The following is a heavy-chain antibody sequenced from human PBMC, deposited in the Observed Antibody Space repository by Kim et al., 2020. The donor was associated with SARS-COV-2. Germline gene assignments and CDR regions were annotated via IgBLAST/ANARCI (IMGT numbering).Heavy chain of an antibody. Sequence: YADSVKGRCTISRNKSKTTLDLKMNNLGAEDTAVYYCAKVGGETVAYFDYWGQGTLVTVSS. CDR3: AKVGGETVAYFDY. V-gene: IGHV3-23*01. D-gene: IGHD6-19*01. J-gene: IGHJ4*02.